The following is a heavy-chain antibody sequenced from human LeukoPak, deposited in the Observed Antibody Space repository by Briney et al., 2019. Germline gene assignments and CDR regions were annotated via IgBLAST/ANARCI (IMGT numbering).Heavy chain of an antibody. CDR1: GGSISSYY. V-gene: IGHV4-59*01. D-gene: IGHD6-13*01. CDR2: IYYRGST. CDR3: ARDIGSSSWKRGYYYYGMDV. J-gene: IGHJ6*02. Sequence: PSETLSLTCTVSGGSISSYYWNWIRQPPGKGLEWIGYIYYRGSTNYNPSLKSRVTISVDTSKNQFSLKLSSVTAADTAVYYCARDIGSSSWKRGYYYYGMDVWGQGTTVTVSS.